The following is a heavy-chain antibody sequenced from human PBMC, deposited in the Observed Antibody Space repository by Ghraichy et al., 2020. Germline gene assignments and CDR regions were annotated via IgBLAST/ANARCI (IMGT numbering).Heavy chain of an antibody. D-gene: IGHD3-10*01. Sequence: GGSLRLSCAASGFTFSSYAMHWVRQAPGKGLEWVAVISYDGSNKYYADSVKGRFTISRDNSKNTLYLQMNSLRAEDTAVYYCARGGSWFGELETIDYWGQGTLVTVSS. CDR1: GFTFSSYA. CDR2: ISYDGSNK. V-gene: IGHV3-30*04. CDR3: ARGGSWFGELETIDY. J-gene: IGHJ4*02.